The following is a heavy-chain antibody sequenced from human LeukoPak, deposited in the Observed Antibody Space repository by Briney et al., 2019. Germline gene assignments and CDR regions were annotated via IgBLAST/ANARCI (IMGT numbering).Heavy chain of an antibody. Sequence: GGSLRLSCAASGFTFSSYSMNWVRQAPGKGLEWVSSISSSSSYIYYADSVKGRFTISRDNAKNSLYLQMNSLRAEDTAVYYCARDLRGGYYDFWSGYYAYWGQGTLVTVSS. CDR2: ISSSSSYI. CDR3: ARDLRGGYYDFWSGYYAY. CDR1: GFTFSSYS. J-gene: IGHJ4*02. V-gene: IGHV3-21*01. D-gene: IGHD3-3*01.